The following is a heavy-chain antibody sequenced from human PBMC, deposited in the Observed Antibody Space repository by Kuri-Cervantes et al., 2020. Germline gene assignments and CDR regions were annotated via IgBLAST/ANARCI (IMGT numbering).Heavy chain of an antibody. J-gene: IGHJ4*02. V-gene: IGHV6-1*01. CDR1: GDSVSSNNVA. D-gene: IGHD3-22*01. Sequence: SCAISGDSVSSNNVAWNWIRQSPSRGLEWLGRTYYRSKWYNDYAVSVKSRITINPDTSKNQFSLQLNSVTPEDTAVYYCAKVGPRYYYDSSGYDYWGQGTLVTVSS. CDR3: AKVGPRYYYDSSGYDY. CDR2: TYYRSKWYN.